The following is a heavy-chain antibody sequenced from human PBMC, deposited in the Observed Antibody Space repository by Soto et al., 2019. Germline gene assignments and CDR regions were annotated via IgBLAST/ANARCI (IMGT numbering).Heavy chain of an antibody. CDR1: GFTLSNHD. D-gene: IGHD2-15*01. J-gene: IGHJ6*02. CDR3: ARVDSVDYYYGMDV. Sequence: EVHLVESGGGLVQPGGSLRLSCAASGFTLSNHDMYWVRQATGKSLEWVSVIYGGDSTYYADSVKGRFTTSRDSSKNTVYLQMNSLRAEDTAVYYCARVDSVDYYYGMDVWGQGTTVTVSS. CDR2: IYGGDST. V-gene: IGHV3-66*01.